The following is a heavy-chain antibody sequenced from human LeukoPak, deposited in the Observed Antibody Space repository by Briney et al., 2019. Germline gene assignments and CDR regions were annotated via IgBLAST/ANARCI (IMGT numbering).Heavy chain of an antibody. V-gene: IGHV3-49*04. Sequence: GGSLRLSCITSGFSFGGSTLNWVRQPPGKGLEWVGLIRSEVRGGTTDYAASVKGRFTISRDDSKSIAYLQMNSLRTEDTAVYFCSRGLTGSQYYFDFWGQGTLVTVSS. J-gene: IGHJ4*02. CDR2: IRSEVRGGTT. D-gene: IGHD1-20*01. CDR1: GFSFGGST. CDR3: SRGLTGSQYYFDF.